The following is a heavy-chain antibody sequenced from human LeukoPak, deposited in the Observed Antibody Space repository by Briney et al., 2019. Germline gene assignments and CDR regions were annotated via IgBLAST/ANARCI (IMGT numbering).Heavy chain of an antibody. CDR1: GFTFSGYS. J-gene: IGHJ4*02. D-gene: IGHD6-6*01. Sequence: GGSLRLSCAASGFTFSGYSMTWVRQAPGKGLEWVSYISSSSSTIYYADSVRGRFTLSRDNAKNSLYLQMNSLRAEDTAVYYCARWPYSSSYYFDYWGQGTLVTVSS. CDR2: ISSSSSTI. V-gene: IGHV3-48*04. CDR3: ARWPYSSSYYFDY.